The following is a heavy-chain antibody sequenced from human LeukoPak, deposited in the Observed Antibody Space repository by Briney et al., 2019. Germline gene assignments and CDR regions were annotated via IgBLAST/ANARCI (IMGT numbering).Heavy chain of an antibody. J-gene: IGHJ4*02. Sequence: GGSLRLSCAASGFTFSSYEMNWVRQAPGKGLEWVSYISSSGSTIYYADSVKGRFTISRDNAKNPLYLQMNSLRAEDTAVYYCAPFYYDSSGPGGYWGQGTLVTVSS. V-gene: IGHV3-48*03. CDR2: ISSSGSTI. CDR3: APFYYDSSGPGGY. D-gene: IGHD3-22*01. CDR1: GFTFSSYE.